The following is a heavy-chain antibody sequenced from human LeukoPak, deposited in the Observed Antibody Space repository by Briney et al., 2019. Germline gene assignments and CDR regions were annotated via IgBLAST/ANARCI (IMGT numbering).Heavy chain of an antibody. J-gene: IGHJ6*03. CDR1: GGSISSHY. V-gene: IGHV4-59*11. D-gene: IGHD2-2*01. CDR3: ARRRLDCSSTSCRPTYYMDV. CDR2: IYYSGST. Sequence: PSETLSLTCTVSGGSISSHYWSWIRQPPGKGLEWIGYIYYSGSTNYNPSLKRRVTISVDTSKNQFSLKLSSVTAADTAVYYCARRRLDCSSTSCRPTYYMDVWGKGTAVTVSS.